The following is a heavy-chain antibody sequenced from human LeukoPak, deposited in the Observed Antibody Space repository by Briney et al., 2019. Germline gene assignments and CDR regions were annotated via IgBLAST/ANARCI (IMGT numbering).Heavy chain of an antibody. V-gene: IGHV3-23*01. CDR3: ARDGNYYDSSGYLDGNLDY. Sequence: GGSLRLSCAVSGFTFSNYAMSWFRQAPGKGLEWVSAISATGESTYYADSVKGRFTISRDNSKNTLYLQMNSLRAEDTAVYYCARDGNYYDSSGYLDGNLDYWGQGTLVTVSS. CDR1: GFTFSNYA. D-gene: IGHD3-22*01. J-gene: IGHJ4*02. CDR2: ISATGEST.